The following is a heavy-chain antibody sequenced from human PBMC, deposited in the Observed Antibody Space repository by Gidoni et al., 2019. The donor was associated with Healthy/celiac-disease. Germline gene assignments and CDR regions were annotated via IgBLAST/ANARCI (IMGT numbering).Heavy chain of an antibody. CDR3: AREIYDSSGECDY. V-gene: IGHV1-69*04. Sequence: QVQLVQSGAGVKKPGSSGKGSCQASGGNFSSYHISWVRQAPGQGLEWMGRIIPILGIANYAQKFQGRVTITADKSTSTAYMELSSLRSEDTAVYYCAREIYDSSGECDYWGQGTLVTVSS. J-gene: IGHJ4*02. D-gene: IGHD3-22*01. CDR2: IIPILGIA. CDR1: GGNFSSYH.